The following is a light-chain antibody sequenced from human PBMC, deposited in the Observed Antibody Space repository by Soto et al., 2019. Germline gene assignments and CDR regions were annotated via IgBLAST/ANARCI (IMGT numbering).Light chain of an antibody. CDR1: SSDVGGYNY. CDR3: SSYGGDNNVV. V-gene: IGLV2-8*01. J-gene: IGLJ2*01. Sequence: QSALTQPPSASGSPGQSVTLSCTGTSSDVGGYNYVSWYQQHPGAAPKLMIYEVVKRPSGVPDRFSGSKSGNTASLTVSGLQAEDESDYYCSSYGGDNNVVFGGGTKLTVL. CDR2: EVV.